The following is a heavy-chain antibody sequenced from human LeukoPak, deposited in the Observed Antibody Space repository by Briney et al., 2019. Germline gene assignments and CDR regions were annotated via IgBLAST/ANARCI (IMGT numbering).Heavy chain of an antibody. CDR3: TRDQMNY. CDR2: ISGSGGSK. D-gene: IGHD5-24*01. V-gene: IGHV3-23*01. J-gene: IGHJ4*02. Sequence: PGGSLRLSCAASGFTFSSYGMSWVRQAPGKGLEWASGISGSGGSKYYADSVKGRFTISRDNSKNTVSLQMNSLRVEDTAMYYCTRDQMNYWGQGTLVTVSS. CDR1: GFTFSSYG.